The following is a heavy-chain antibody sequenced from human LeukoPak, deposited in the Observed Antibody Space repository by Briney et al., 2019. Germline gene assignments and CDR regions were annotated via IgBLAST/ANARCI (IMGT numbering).Heavy chain of an antibody. J-gene: IGHJ4*02. D-gene: IGHD3/OR15-3a*01. CDR1: GGSISSGGYY. CDR3: ASAIGAGGDFGLDY. Sequence: SETLSLTCTVSGGSISSGGYYWSWIRQHPGKGLEWIGYIYYSGSTYYNPSLMSRVTISVDTSKNQFSLKLSSVTAADTAVYYCASAIGAGGDFGLDYWGQGTLVTVSS. V-gene: IGHV4-31*03. CDR2: IYYSGST.